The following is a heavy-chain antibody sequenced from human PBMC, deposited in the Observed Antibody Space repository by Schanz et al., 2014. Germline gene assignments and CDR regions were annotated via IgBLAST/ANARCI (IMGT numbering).Heavy chain of an antibody. J-gene: IGHJ6*02. Sequence: VQLVESGGGVVQPGGSLRLSCAASGFALSGYWMHWVRQAPGKGLVWVSRINSDGSNTNYADSVKGRFTISRDNSKNTLFLQVNSLRAEDTAVYYCAKDHFGHYDSSGCSDCYYYGMDVWGQGTMVTVSS. CDR1: GFALSGYW. CDR2: INSDGSNT. V-gene: IGHV3-74*01. CDR3: AKDHFGHYDSSGCSDCYYYGMDV. D-gene: IGHD3-22*01.